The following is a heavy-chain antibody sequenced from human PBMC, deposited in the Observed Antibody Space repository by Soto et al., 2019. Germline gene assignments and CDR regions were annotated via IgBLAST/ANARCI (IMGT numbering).Heavy chain of an antibody. V-gene: IGHV1-69*13. CDR1: GGTFSSYA. CDR3: ATGGGYCSGGSCYPTPYYGMDV. J-gene: IGHJ6*02. D-gene: IGHD2-15*01. CDR2: IIPIFGTA. Sequence: ASVKVSCKASGGTFSSYAISWVRQAPGQGLEWMGGIIPIFGTANYAQKFQGRVTITADESTSTAYMELSSLRSEDTAVYYCATGGGYCSGGSCYPTPYYGMDVWGQGTTVTVSS.